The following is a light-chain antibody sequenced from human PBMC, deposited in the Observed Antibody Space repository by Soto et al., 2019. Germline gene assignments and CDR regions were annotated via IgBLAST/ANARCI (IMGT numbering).Light chain of an antibody. V-gene: IGKV3-20*01. CDR1: QSIHKY. CDR2: AAS. CDR3: QHYGTSLWT. Sequence: EIVLTQSPGTLSLSPGEGATLSCRASQSIHKYLAWFQQRPGLAPRLLIYAASSRATGIPDRFSGSGSGTDFTLTISRLEPEDFALYFCQHYGTSLWTFGQGTKVEIK. J-gene: IGKJ1*01.